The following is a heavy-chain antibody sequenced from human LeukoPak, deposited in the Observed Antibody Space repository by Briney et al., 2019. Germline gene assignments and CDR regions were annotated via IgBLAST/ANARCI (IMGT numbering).Heavy chain of an antibody. D-gene: IGHD3-10*01. V-gene: IGHV3-23*01. J-gene: IGHJ6*02. CDR1: GFTFNTYA. CDR3: ARYYGSGRGYYGLDV. CDR2: MSGSGSST. Sequence: PGGSLRLSCAASGFTFNTYAMSWVRQAPGKGLEWVSSMSGSGSSTYYADSVKGRFTISRDNSKNTLYLQMNSLRAEDTAVYYCARYYGSGRGYYGLDVWGQGTTVTVFS.